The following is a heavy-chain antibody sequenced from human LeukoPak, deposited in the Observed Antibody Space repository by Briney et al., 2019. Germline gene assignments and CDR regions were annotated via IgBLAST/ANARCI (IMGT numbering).Heavy chain of an antibody. D-gene: IGHD3-10*01. CDR3: ARASVYYGSGSFDY. CDR2: IISSSSYI. J-gene: IGHJ4*02. CDR1: RVTFSSYA. V-gene: IGHV3-21*01. Sequence: PGGSLRLSCAASRVTFSSYAMSWVRQAPGEGLEWVSSIISSSSYIYYADSVKGRFTISRDNAKTSLYLQMNSLRAEDTAVYYCARASVYYGSGSFDYWGQGTLVTVSS.